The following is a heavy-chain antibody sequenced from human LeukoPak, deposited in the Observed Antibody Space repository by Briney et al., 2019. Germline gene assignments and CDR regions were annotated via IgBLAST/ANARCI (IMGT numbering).Heavy chain of an antibody. Sequence: PGRSLRLSCSASGFIFSPYAMHWVRQAPGKGLEYVSSISSEGKTTYYADSVKGRFTISRDNSKNTLYLQMSSLRPEDTAVYYCVKDRWVDHWGQGTLVTVSS. CDR3: VKDRWVDH. D-gene: IGHD6-13*01. J-gene: IGHJ4*02. CDR2: ISSEGKTT. CDR1: GFIFSPYA. V-gene: IGHV3-64D*06.